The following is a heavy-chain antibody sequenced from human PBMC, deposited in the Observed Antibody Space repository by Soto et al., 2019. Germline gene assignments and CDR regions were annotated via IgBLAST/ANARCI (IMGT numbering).Heavy chain of an antibody. CDR1: GASISSFN. D-gene: IGHD3-3*01. CDR2: LNIAGTI. V-gene: IGHV4-4*07. CDR3: ATRITVFGLLIPPFDP. J-gene: IGHJ5*02. Sequence: SETLSLTCSVSGASISSFNWNWVRQPAGKGPEWVGRLNIAGTINYNPSLKSRITMSMDTSKNQISLHLRSVTAADTAIYYCATRITVFGLLIPPFDPWGQGTQVTVSS.